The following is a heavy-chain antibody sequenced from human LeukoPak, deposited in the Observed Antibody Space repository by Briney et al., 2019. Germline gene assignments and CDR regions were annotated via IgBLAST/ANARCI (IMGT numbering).Heavy chain of an antibody. Sequence: GGSLRLSCAPSGFIFSNYAMGWVRQAPEKGLEWVSAISGSGVVTRYADSVKGRFSVSRDNSRNTLYLEMDNLRGEDTATYYCTKGSGWLLIDYWGQGTPVTVSS. V-gene: IGHV3-23*01. CDR1: GFIFSNYA. D-gene: IGHD3-22*01. CDR3: TKGSGWLLIDY. J-gene: IGHJ4*02. CDR2: ISGSGVVT.